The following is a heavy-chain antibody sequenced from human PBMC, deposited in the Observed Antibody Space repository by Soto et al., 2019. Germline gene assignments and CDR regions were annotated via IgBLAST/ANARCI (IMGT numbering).Heavy chain of an antibody. CDR3: ARNVPHTGYYNH. Sequence: QVQLAQSGAEVKKPGASMKVSCKASGYSFTDFAIHWVRQAPGQRLEWMGWIFAGNGDTKYSQKFQDRVTLTRDTVASSTYLELTSLRSDDTAVYYCARNVPHTGYYNHWGQGTLVTVTS. V-gene: IGHV1-3*01. D-gene: IGHD3-9*01. CDR1: GYSFTDFA. CDR2: IFAGNGDT. J-gene: IGHJ4*02.